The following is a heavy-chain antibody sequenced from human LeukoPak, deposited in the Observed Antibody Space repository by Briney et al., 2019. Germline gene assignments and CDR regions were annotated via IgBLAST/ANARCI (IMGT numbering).Heavy chain of an antibody. Sequence: GGSLRLSCVASGFTFSRYWMHWVRQAPGKGLVWVSRINSDGRSTNYADSVKGRFSISRDNAENTLYLQMNSLRADDTAVYYCARGRPLGANFWVYWGQGTLVTVSS. CDR2: INSDGRST. D-gene: IGHD3-16*01. J-gene: IGHJ4*02. CDR1: GFTFSRYW. CDR3: ARGRPLGANFWVY. V-gene: IGHV3-74*01.